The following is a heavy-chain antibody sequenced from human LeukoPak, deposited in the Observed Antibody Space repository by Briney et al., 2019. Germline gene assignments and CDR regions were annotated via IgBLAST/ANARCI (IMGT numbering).Heavy chain of an antibody. CDR2: IIPILGIA. CDR1: GGTFIIYA. V-gene: IGHV1-69*04. CDR3: ARVLAAAYSNAFDI. D-gene: IGHD6-13*01. J-gene: IGHJ3*02. Sequence: ASVTVSCKASGGTFIIYAISWVRQAPGQGLEWMGRIIPILGIANYPQKFQGRVTITADKSTSTAYMELSSLRSEDTAVYYCARVLAAAYSNAFDIWGQGTMVTVSS.